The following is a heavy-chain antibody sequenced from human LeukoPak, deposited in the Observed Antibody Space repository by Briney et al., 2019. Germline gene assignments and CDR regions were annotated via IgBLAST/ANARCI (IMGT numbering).Heavy chain of an antibody. V-gene: IGHV3-21*01. CDR2: ISSSSSYI. CDR1: GFTFSSYS. CDR3: AREPSPTGSDY. Sequence: GGSLSLPCAASGFTFSSYSMNWVSQAPGKGLEWVSSISSSSSYIYYADSVKGRFTISRDNAKNSLYLQMNSLRAEDTAVYYCAREPSPTGSDYWGQGTLVTVSS. D-gene: IGHD1-26*01. J-gene: IGHJ4*02.